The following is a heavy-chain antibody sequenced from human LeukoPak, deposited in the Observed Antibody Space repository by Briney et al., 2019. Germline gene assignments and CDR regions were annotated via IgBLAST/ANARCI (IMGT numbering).Heavy chain of an antibody. D-gene: IGHD6-13*01. J-gene: IGHJ6*02. V-gene: IGHV3-30-3*01. CDR2: ISYDGSNK. Sequence: GGSLRLSCAASGFTFSSYAMHWVRQAPGKGLEWVAVISYDGSNKYYADSVKGRFTISRDNSKNTLYLQMNSLRAEDTAVYYCARDASSSWYSRGGMDVWGQGTTVTVPS. CDR1: GFTFSSYA. CDR3: ARDASSSWYSRGGMDV.